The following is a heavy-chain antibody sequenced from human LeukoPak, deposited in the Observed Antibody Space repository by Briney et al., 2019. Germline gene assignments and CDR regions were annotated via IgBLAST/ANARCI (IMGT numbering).Heavy chain of an antibody. J-gene: IGHJ6*02. V-gene: IGHV3-7*01. CDR1: GFTFSSYW. CDR2: IKQDGSEK. Sequence: PGGSLRLSCAASGFTFSSYWMSWVRQAPGKGLEWVANIKQDGSEKYYVDSVKGRFTISRDNAKNSLYLQMNSLRAEDTAVYYCARDLRYSSTYYGMDVWGQGTTVTVSS. D-gene: IGHD6-19*01. CDR3: ARDLRYSSTYYGMDV.